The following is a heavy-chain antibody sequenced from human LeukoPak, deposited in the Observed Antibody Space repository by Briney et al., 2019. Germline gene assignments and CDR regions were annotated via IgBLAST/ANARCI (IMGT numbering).Heavy chain of an antibody. J-gene: IGHJ4*02. V-gene: IGHV3-21*01. CDR2: ISSSSSYI. Sequence: GGSLRLSCAASGFTFSSCSMNWVRQAPGKGLEWVSSISSSSSYIYYADSVKGRFTISRDNAKNSLYLQMNSLRAEDTAVYYCARDRYSSGSRPDYWGQGTLVTVSS. CDR3: ARDRYSSGSRPDY. D-gene: IGHD6-19*01. CDR1: GFTFSSCS.